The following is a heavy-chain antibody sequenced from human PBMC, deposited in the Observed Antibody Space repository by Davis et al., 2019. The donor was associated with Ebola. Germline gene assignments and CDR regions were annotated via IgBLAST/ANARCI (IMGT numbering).Heavy chain of an antibody. CDR2: IKQDGSEK. CDR3: ARGGDYDFWSGYYPLFNY. V-gene: IGHV3-7*03. D-gene: IGHD3-3*01. J-gene: IGHJ4*02. Sequence: GESLKISCVVSGFTFNDHSMNWVRQAPGKGLEWVANIKQDGSEKYYVDSVKGRFTISRDNAKNSLYLQMNSLRAEDTAVYYCARGGDYDFWSGYYPLFNYWGQGTLVTVSS. CDR1: GFTFNDHS.